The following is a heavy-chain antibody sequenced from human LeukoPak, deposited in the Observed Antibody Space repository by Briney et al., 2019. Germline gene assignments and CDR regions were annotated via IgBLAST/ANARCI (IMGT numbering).Heavy chain of an antibody. Sequence: GGSLRLSCAASGFTFDDYGMSWVRQAPGKGLEWVSSINWNGGSTGYADSVKGRFTISRDNAKNSLYLQMNSLRAEDTALYYCAREVDSYLPKYYFDYWAREPWSPSPQ. CDR3: AREVDSYLPKYYFDY. D-gene: IGHD5-12*01. CDR1: GFTFDDYG. CDR2: INWNGGST. V-gene: IGHV3-20*04. J-gene: IGHJ4*02.